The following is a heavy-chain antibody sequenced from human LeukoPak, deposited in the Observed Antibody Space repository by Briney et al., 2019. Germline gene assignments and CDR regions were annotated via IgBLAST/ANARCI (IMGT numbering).Heavy chain of an antibody. D-gene: IGHD3-10*01. CDR1: GGSISSGSYY. Sequence: SETLSLTCTVSGGSISSGSYYWSWIRQPAGKGLEWLGRIYSSGSTNHNPSLKSRVTISVDTSKNQFSLKLSSVTAADTAVYYCARSYYGSGSYYYFDYWGQGTLVTVSS. CDR3: ARSYYGSGSYYYFDY. CDR2: IYSSGST. J-gene: IGHJ4*02. V-gene: IGHV4-61*02.